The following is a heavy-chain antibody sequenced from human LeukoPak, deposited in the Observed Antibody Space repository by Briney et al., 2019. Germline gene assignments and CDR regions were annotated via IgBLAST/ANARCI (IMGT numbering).Heavy chain of an antibody. Sequence: SETLSLTCAVYGGSFSGHYWTWIRQPPGKGLQWIGEVNGRGSTNYNPSLKSRLTISEDKSKKQFSLRLPSVTAADTAVYYCARGVVSGRFGDYYYYMDVWGKGTTVTVSS. CDR3: ARGVVSGRFGDYYYYMDV. V-gene: IGHV4-34*01. CDR1: GGSFSGHY. J-gene: IGHJ6*03. D-gene: IGHD3-16*01. CDR2: VNGRGST.